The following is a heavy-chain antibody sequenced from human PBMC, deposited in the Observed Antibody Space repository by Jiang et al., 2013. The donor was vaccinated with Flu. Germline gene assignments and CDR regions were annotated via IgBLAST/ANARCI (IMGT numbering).Heavy chain of an antibody. Sequence: MHWVRQAPGQGLEWMGWINPNSGGTNYAQKFQGRVTMTRDTSISTAYMELSRLRSDDTAVYYCARAMVRRSVDYWGQGTLVTVSS. CDR3: ARAMVRRSVDY. J-gene: IGHJ4*02. CDR2: INPNSGGT. V-gene: IGHV1-2*02. D-gene: IGHD3-10*01.